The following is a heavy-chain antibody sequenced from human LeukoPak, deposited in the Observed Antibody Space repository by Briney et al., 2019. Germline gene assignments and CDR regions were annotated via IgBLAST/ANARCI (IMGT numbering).Heavy chain of an antibody. CDR3: ARSSGTGTFSY. Sequence: ASVKVSCKASGYTFTRYAMHWVRQAPGQRLEWMGWINAGNGDTKYSQKFQGRVTITRDTSASTAYMELSSLRSEDTAVYYCARSSGTGTFSYWGQGTLVTVSS. CDR2: INAGNGDT. V-gene: IGHV1-3*01. CDR1: GYTFTRYA. J-gene: IGHJ4*02. D-gene: IGHD6-25*01.